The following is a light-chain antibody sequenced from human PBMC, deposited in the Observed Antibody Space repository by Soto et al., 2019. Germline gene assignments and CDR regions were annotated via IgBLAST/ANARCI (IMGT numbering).Light chain of an antibody. J-gene: IGKJ1*01. CDR3: QQSYSTPRT. V-gene: IGKV1-39*01. CDR2: AAS. Sequence: DIQMTQSPSSLSASVGDRVTITCRASQSISSYLNWYQQKPGKAPKLLIYAASSLQSGVPSRFSGSGSGTDFTLTISRLQPEDFSTYYCQQSYSTPRTFCHGTKGEIK. CDR1: QSISSY.